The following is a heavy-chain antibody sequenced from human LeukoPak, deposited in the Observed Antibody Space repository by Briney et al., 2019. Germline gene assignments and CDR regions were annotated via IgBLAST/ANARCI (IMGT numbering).Heavy chain of an antibody. V-gene: IGHV1-18*01. Sequence: AASVKVSCKASGYTFTSYGISWVRQAPGQGLEWMGWISAYNGNTNYAQKLQGRVTMTTDTSTSTAYMELRSLRSDDTAVYYCARRLEVVVVAADAFDIWGQGTMVTVSS. CDR2: ISAYNGNT. D-gene: IGHD2-15*01. CDR1: GYTFTSYG. J-gene: IGHJ3*02. CDR3: ARRLEVVVVAADAFDI.